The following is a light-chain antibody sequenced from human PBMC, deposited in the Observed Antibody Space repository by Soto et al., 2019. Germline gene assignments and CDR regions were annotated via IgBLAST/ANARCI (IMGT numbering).Light chain of an antibody. CDR2: DVN. V-gene: IGLV2-11*01. CDR1: SSDIGNYKS. CDR3: CSYAGGFSWV. J-gene: IGLJ3*02. Sequence: QSALTQPRSVSGSPGQSVTISCTGTSSDIGNYKSVSWYQQYLGEAPKLMIYDVNKRSSGVPDRFSGSKSVNTASLTISGLQPEDEADYYCCSYAGGFSWVFGGGTKL.